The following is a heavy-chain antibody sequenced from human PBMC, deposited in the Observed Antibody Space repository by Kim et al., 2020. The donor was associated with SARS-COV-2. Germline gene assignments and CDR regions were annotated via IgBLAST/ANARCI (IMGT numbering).Heavy chain of an antibody. V-gene: IGHV4-39*01. CDR3: ARVNLTATALFDY. CDR2: VYYSGYS. J-gene: IGHJ4*02. CDR1: GGSIRPGNYY. D-gene: IGHD2-21*02. Sequence: SETLSLTCAVSGGSIRPGNYYWGWIRQTPGKGLEWIASVYYSGYSYYNPSLKSRVTISVDTSKNQFSLKLTSVTAADTALYYCARVNLTATALFDYWGQG.